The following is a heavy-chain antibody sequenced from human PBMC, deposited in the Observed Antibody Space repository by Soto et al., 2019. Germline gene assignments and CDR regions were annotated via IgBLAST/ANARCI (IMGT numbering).Heavy chain of an antibody. V-gene: IGHV1-18*01. D-gene: IGHD2-2*01. Sequence: ASVKVSCKASGYTFTSYGISWVRQAPGQGLEWMGWISAYNGNTNYAQKLQGRVTMTTDTSTSTAYMELRSLRSDDTAVYYCARTPVYCSSTSCYYVYWGQGTLVTVSS. CDR2: ISAYNGNT. CDR1: GYTFTSYG. CDR3: ARTPVYCSSTSCYYVY. J-gene: IGHJ4*02.